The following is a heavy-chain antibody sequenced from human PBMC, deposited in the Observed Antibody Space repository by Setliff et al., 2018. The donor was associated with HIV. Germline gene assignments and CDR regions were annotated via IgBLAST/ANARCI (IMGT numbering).Heavy chain of an antibody. CDR3: ARTWGAGVTGYWFEP. D-gene: IGHD3-9*01. Sequence: ASVKVSCKASGYTFTDYYIHWVQQAPGKGLEWMGRVDPQDGETLYAEKFQGRVTMTRNTSISTAYMELRSLRSEDTAVYFCARTWGAGVTGYWFEPWGQGTRVTVSS. CDR2: VDPQDGET. CDR1: GYTFTDYY. V-gene: IGHV1-69-2*01. J-gene: IGHJ5*02.